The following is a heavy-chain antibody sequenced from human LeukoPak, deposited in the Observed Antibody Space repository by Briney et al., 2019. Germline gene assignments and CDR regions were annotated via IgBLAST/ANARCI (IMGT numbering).Heavy chain of an antibody. J-gene: IGHJ4*02. V-gene: IGHV1-69*01. CDR2: IIPIFGTA. CDR1: GGTFSSYA. Sequence: GASVKVSCKASGGTFSSYAISWVRQAPGQGLEWMGGIIPIFGTANYAQKFQGRVTITADESTSTAYMELSSLRSEDTAVYYCARPSINYYDSSGLDYWGQGTLVTVSS. CDR3: ARPSINYYDSSGLDY. D-gene: IGHD3-22*01.